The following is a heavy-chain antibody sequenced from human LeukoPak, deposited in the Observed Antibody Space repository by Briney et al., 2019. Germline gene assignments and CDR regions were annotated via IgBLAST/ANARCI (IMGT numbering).Heavy chain of an antibody. J-gene: IGHJ4*02. CDR2: IYHSGST. Sequence: SETLSLTCAVSGYSISSGYYWGWIRQPPGKGLEWIGSIYHSGSTYYNPSLKSRVTISVDTSKNQFSLKLSSVTAADTAVYYCARVFDGSRTLQPLGYWGQGTLVTVSS. CDR1: GYSISSGYY. CDR3: ARVFDGSRTLQPLGY. D-gene: IGHD3-10*01. V-gene: IGHV4-38-2*01.